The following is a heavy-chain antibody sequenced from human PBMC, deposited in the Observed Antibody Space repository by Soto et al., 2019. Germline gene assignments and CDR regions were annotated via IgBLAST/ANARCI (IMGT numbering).Heavy chain of an antibody. V-gene: IGHV4-34*01. J-gene: IGHJ6*02. CDR1: GGSFSGYY. D-gene: IGHD6-19*01. CDR3: ASGRAVARYYYGMDV. Sequence: QVQLQQWGAGLLKPSETLSLTCAVYGGSFSGYYWSWIRQPPGKGLEWIGEINHSGSTNYNPSLKSRVTISVDTSKNQFSLKLSSVTAAATAVYYCASGRAVARYYYGMDVWGQGTTVTVSS. CDR2: INHSGST.